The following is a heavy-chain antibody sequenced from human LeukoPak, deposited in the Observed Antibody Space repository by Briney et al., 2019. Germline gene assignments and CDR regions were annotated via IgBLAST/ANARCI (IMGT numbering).Heavy chain of an antibody. V-gene: IGHV3-11*04. J-gene: IGHJ4*02. D-gene: IGHD2-2*01. CDR2: ISSSGNTI. CDR3: AKGVVVAPDVTPFDY. Sequence: GGSLRLSCAASGFTFSDYYMNWIRQAPGKGLEWVSYISSSGNTIYDADSVKGRFTISRDNAKNSLYLQMNSLRVEDTAVYYCAKGVVVAPDVTPFDYWGQGTLVTVSS. CDR1: GFTFSDYY.